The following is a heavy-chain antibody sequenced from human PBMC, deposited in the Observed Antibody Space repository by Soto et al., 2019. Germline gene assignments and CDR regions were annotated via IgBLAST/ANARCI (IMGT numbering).Heavy chain of an antibody. V-gene: IGHV4-39*01. CDR1: GGSISSSSYY. D-gene: IGHD3-3*01. Sequence: SGTLSLTCTVSGGSISSSSYYWGWICQPPGKGLEWIGSIYYSGSTYYNPSLKSRVTISVDTSKNQFSLKLSSVTAADTAVYYCASSQYYDFWSGYNLFDPWGQGTLVTVSS. J-gene: IGHJ5*02. CDR3: ASSQYYDFWSGYNLFDP. CDR2: IYYSGST.